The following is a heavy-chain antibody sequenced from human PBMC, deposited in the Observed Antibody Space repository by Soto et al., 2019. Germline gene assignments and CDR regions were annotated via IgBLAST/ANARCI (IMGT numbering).Heavy chain of an antibody. CDR3: ARTVGWLDP. D-gene: IGHD2-15*01. CDR2: TYYRSKWYK. V-gene: IGHV6-1*01. J-gene: IGHJ5*02. CDR1: GDSVSSNSAA. Sequence: SQTLSLTCVISGDSVSSNSAAWNWIRQSPSRGLEWLGRTYYRSKWYKEYAASVRSRITINPDTSKNQFSLQLNSVSPEDTAVHYCARTVGWLDPWGQGTLVTVSS.